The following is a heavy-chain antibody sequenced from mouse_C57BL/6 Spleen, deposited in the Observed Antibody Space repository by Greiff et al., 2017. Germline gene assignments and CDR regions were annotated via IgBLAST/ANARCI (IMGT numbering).Heavy chain of an antibody. CDR2: IRSKSNNYAT. D-gene: IGHD4-1*01. CDR1: GFSFNTYA. J-gene: IGHJ2*01. CDR3: VREEVNWAFFDY. Sequence: EVKLVESGGGLVQPKGSLKLSCAASGFSFNTYAMNWVRQAPGKGLEWVARIRSKSNNYATYYADSVKDRFTISRDDSESMLYLQMNNLKTEDTAMYYCVREEVNWAFFDYWGQGTTLTVSS. V-gene: IGHV10-1*01.